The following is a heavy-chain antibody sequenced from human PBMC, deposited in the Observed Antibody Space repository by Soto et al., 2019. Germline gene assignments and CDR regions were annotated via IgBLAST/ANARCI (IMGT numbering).Heavy chain of an antibody. CDR1: GQTFNRYW. CDR2: IKQDGSEE. Sequence: DVQLAESGGGLVQPGGSLRLSCVASGQTFNRYWMSWVRQAPGKGLEWVANIKQDGSEEYYVDSVKGRFTISRDNAKKSLYLQMNSLRAEDTAMYYCVRTHFDSCSFDCYGMDVWGQGTTVIVSS. CDR3: VRTHFDSCSFDCYGMDV. J-gene: IGHJ6*02. V-gene: IGHV3-7*03. D-gene: IGHD3-3*01.